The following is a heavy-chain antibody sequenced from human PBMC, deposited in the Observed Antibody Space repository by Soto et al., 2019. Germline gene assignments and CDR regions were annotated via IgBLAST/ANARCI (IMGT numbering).Heavy chain of an antibody. J-gene: IGHJ4*02. V-gene: IGHV3-30-3*02. Sequence: PGGSLRLSCAASGFTFSSYAMHWVRQAPGKGLEWVALISYDGSDKDYADSVKGRFTISRDNSRNTLYLQMNSLRAEDTAVYYCAKRATGTYFDYWGQGTLVTVSS. CDR3: AKRATGTYFDY. CDR2: ISYDGSDK. CDR1: GFTFSSYA. D-gene: IGHD1-1*01.